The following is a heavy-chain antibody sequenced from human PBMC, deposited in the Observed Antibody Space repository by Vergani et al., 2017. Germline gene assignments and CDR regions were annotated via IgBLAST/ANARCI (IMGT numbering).Heavy chain of an antibody. J-gene: IGHJ5*02. CDR2: ISYDGSNK. Sequence: QVQLVESGGGVVQPGRSLRLSCAASGFTFSSYAMHWVRQAPDKGLEWVAVISYDGSNKYYADSVKGRFTISRDNSKNTLYLQMNSLRAEDTAVYYCAGDPVDIVATMGTWFDPWGQGTLVTVSS. D-gene: IGHD5-12*01. CDR3: AGDPVDIVATMGTWFDP. V-gene: IGHV3-30*01. CDR1: GFTFSSYA.